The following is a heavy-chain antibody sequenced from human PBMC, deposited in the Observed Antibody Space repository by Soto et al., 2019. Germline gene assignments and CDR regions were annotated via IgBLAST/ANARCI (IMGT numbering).Heavy chain of an antibody. CDR3: ARDEHYYGSGSYFDYYYYYGMDV. CDR1: GYTFTSYG. Sequence: GASVKVSCKASGYTFTSYGISWVRQAPGQGLEWMGWISAYNGNTNYAQKLQGRVTMTTDTSTSTAYMELRSLRSDDTAVYYCARDEHYYGSGSYFDYYYYYGMDVWGHGTTVTVSS. D-gene: IGHD3-10*01. J-gene: IGHJ6*02. V-gene: IGHV1-18*04. CDR2: ISAYNGNT.